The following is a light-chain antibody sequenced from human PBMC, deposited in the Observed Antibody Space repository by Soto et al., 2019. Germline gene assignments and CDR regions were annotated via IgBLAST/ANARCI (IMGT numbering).Light chain of an antibody. V-gene: IGKV3-11*01. CDR2: DAS. Sequence: EIVLTQSPATLSLSPGERATLSCRASQSVSSYLAWYQQKPGQAPRLLIYDASNRATGIPDRFSGGGSGTDFTLTISSLEPEDFAVYYCHKYGNLVITFGQRTRLEIK. CDR3: HKYGNLVIT. CDR1: QSVSSY. J-gene: IGKJ5*01.